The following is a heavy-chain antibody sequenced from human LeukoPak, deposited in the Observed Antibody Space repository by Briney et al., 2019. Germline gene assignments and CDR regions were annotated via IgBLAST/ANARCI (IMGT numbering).Heavy chain of an antibody. J-gene: IGHJ3*02. D-gene: IGHD1-26*01. CDR3: AKDRRGGSYYAATLDI. CDR1: GFTFSSYA. V-gene: IGHV3-23*01. CDR2: ISDSGDIT. Sequence: GGSLRLSCAASGFTFSSYAMSWVRQAPGKGLEWVSGISDSGDITYYADSVKGRLTISRDNSKNTLYVQMNSLRVEDTAVYYCAKDRRGGSYYAATLDIWGQGTMVTVSS.